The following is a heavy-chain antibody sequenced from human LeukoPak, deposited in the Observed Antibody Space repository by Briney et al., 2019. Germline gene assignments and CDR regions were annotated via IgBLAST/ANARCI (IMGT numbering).Heavy chain of an antibody. CDR1: GFTFSNYN. CDR3: ARHVVAVGFDY. Sequence: GGSLRLSCADSGFTFSNYNMNWVRQAPGKVMEWVSSITSSGTYTFYADSVKGRFTIPRDNAKNSLYLQMNSLRAEDTAVYYCARHVVAVGFDYWGQGTLVTVSS. V-gene: IGHV3-21*01. CDR2: ITSSGTYT. D-gene: IGHD3-22*01. J-gene: IGHJ4*02.